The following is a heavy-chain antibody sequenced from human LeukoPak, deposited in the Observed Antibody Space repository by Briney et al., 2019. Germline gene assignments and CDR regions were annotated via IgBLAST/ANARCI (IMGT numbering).Heavy chain of an antibody. Sequence: PGGSLRLSCAASGFTFSNAWMSWVRQAPGKGLEWVGRIKSKTDGGTADYAAPVKGRFTISRDDSKNTLYLQMNSLKTEDTAVYYCTTDMYYDFWSGYYDYWGQGTLVTASS. CDR1: GFTFSNAW. CDR3: TTDMYYDFWSGYYDY. D-gene: IGHD3-3*01. J-gene: IGHJ4*02. V-gene: IGHV3-15*01. CDR2: IKSKTDGGTA.